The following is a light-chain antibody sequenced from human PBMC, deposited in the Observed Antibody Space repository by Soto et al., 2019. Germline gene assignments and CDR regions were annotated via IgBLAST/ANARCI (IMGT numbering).Light chain of an antibody. V-gene: IGKV1-5*01. CDR2: DGS. CDR3: QQYHRSSIT. CDR1: QSLNNE. Sequence: DIQMTQSPSTLSASVGDRVTITCRASQSLNNELAWYQQKPGKAPNLLMYDGSTLERGVPSRFSGTGSGTEFTLTISSLQPDDFATYYCQQYHRSSITFGQGTRLEIK. J-gene: IGKJ5*01.